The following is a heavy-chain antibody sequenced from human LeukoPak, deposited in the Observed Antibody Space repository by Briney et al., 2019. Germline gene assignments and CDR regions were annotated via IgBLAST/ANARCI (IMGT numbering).Heavy chain of an antibody. CDR2: ILYGVGVT. CDR3: ARESDTAMVALMDV. CDR1: GGSISSNY. V-gene: IGHV4-59*12. J-gene: IGHJ6*03. D-gene: IGHD5-18*01. Sequence: SSETLSPTCTLAGGSISSNYWSWVRPPAGGGRGWVGYILYGVGVTYYNPSLKSRVTISVDTSKNQCSLSLSSVTAADTAVYYFARESDTAMVALMDVWGKGTTVTVSS.